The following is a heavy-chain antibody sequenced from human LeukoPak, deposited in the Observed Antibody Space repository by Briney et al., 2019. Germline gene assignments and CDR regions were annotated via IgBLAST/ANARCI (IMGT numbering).Heavy chain of an antibody. D-gene: IGHD4-23*01. CDR1: GFTFSNYA. CDR2: ISGSGST. Sequence: GGSLRLSCAASGFTFSNYAMSWVRQAPGKGLEWVSAISGSGSTYYADSVKGRFTISRDNSKNTLYLQMNSLRAEDTAVYYCAKVGYGGKPFDYWGQGTLVTVSS. V-gene: IGHV3-23*01. J-gene: IGHJ4*02. CDR3: AKVGYGGKPFDY.